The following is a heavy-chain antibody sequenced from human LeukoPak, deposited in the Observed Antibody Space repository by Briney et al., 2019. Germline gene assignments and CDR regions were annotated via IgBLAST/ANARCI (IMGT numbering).Heavy chain of an antibody. D-gene: IGHD5-12*01. J-gene: IGHJ6*03. V-gene: IGHV3-7*01. Sequence: PGGSLRLSCAASGFTFSSYWMSWVRQAPGKGLEWVANIKQDGSEKYYVDSVKGRFTISRDNAKNSLYLQMNSLRAEDTAVYYCARWRRYSGYGGYYYYMDVWGKGTTVTVSS. CDR3: ARWRRYSGYGGYYYYMDV. CDR2: IKQDGSEK. CDR1: GFTFSSYW.